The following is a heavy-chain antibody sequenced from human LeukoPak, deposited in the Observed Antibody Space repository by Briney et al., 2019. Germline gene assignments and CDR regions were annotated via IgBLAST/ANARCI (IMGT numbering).Heavy chain of an antibody. V-gene: IGHV3-7*01. D-gene: IGHD6-19*01. CDR3: ARLGSGWADAFDI. Sequence: PGGSLRLTCAASGFTFSSYWMSWVRQAPGKGLEWVANIKQDGSEKYYVDSVEGRFTISRDNAKNSLYLQMNSLRAEDTAVYYCARLGSGWADAFDIWGQGTMVTVSS. CDR1: GFTFSSYW. J-gene: IGHJ3*02. CDR2: IKQDGSEK.